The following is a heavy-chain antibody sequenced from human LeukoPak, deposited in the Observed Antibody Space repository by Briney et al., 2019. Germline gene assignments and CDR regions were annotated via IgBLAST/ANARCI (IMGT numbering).Heavy chain of an antibody. J-gene: IGHJ6*04. V-gene: IGHV4-34*01. CDR1: GGSFSGYY. CDR2: INHSGST. CDR3: ARKSYGMDV. Sequence: SETLSLTCAVHGGSFSGYYWSWIRQPPGKGLEWIGEINHSGSTNYNPSLKSRVTISVDTSKNQFSLKLSSVTAADTAVYYCARKSYGMDVWGKGTTVTVSS.